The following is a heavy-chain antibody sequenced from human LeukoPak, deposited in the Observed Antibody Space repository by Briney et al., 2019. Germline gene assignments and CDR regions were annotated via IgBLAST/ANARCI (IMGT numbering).Heavy chain of an antibody. J-gene: IGHJ4*02. D-gene: IGHD3-22*01. CDR2: IYSGGST. Sequence: GGSLRLSCAASGFTVSSNYMSWVRQAPGKGLEWVSVIYSGGSTYYADSVKGRFTISRDNSKNTLYLQMNSLRSEDTAVYYCARGRGYDSSGYYNGVYWGQGTLVTVSS. CDR3: ARGRGYDSSGYYNGVY. CDR1: GFTVSSNY. V-gene: IGHV3-53*05.